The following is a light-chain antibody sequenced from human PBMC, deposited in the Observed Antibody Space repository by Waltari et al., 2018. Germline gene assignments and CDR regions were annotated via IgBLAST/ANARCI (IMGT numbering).Light chain of an antibody. CDR1: QTIFYSTNNKNY. CDR3: QQFYTTPYN. Sequence: EIVMSQSPDSLAVSLGERATIHCRSSQTIFYSTNNKNYLAWYRQKPGQAPELLIYWASTRQSGVPDRFSGSGSGTDFTLTISSLQAEDVAVYYCQQFYTTPYNFGQGTKLEIK. J-gene: IGKJ2*01. CDR2: WAS. V-gene: IGKV4-1*01.